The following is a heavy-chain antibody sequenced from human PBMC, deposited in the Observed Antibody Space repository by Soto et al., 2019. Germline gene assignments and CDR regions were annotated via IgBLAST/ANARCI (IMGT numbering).Heavy chain of an antibody. V-gene: IGHV1-2*02. CDR3: ARATPGYDSSGYYPADY. J-gene: IGHJ4*02. Sequence: PSVKVSCKASGYTFTGYYMHWVRQAPGQGLEWMGWINPNSGGTNYAQKFQGRVTMTRDTSISTAYMELSRLRSDDTAVYYCARATPGYDSSGYYPADYWGQGTLVTVSS. CDR1: GYTFTGYY. D-gene: IGHD3-22*01. CDR2: INPNSGGT.